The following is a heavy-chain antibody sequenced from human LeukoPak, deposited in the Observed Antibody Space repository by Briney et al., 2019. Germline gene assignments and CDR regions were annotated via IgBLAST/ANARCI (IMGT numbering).Heavy chain of an antibody. D-gene: IGHD2-2*01. Sequence: GGSLRLSCAASGFTFSSYAMSWVRQAPGKGLEWVSAISASGGTTYYADSVKSRFTISRDNSKNTLYLQMSGLRAEDTAVYYCAKEPREYCSSTSCPNWIDPWGQGTLVTVSS. J-gene: IGHJ5*02. V-gene: IGHV3-23*01. CDR3: AKEPREYCSSTSCPNWIDP. CDR1: GFTFSSYA. CDR2: ISASGGTT.